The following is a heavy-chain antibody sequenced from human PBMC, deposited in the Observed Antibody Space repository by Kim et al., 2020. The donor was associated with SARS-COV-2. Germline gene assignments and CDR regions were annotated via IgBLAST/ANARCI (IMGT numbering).Heavy chain of an antibody. D-gene: IGHD4-17*01. CDR2: IDYSGST. J-gene: IGHJ4*02. CDR1: GGSISSSSYY. Sequence: SETLSLTCTVSGGSISSSSYYWGWIRQPPGKGLEWIGSIDYSGSTYDNPSLKSRVTISADTSKNQFSLKLSPVTAADTAVYYCASDYGDGDYWGQGTLVT. V-gene: IGHV4-39*01. CDR3: ASDYGDGDY.